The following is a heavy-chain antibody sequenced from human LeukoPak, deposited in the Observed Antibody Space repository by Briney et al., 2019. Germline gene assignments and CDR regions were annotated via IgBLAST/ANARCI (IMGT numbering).Heavy chain of an antibody. CDR2: IYYTGST. CDR3: ACLTTMVTPHYFDY. V-gene: IGHV4-59*08. D-gene: IGHD4-23*01. Sequence: SETLSLTCTVSGVSIDSYFWSWIRRPPGKGLEWIGYIYYTGSTKYNPSLQSRVTISLDTSKNQFSLKLSSVTAADTAVYYCACLTTMVTPHYFDYWGQGNMVTVSS. CDR1: GVSIDSYF. J-gene: IGHJ4*02.